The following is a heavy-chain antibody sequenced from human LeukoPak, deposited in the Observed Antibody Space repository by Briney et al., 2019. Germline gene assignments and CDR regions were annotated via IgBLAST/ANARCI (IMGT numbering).Heavy chain of an antibody. CDR2: ISAYNGNT. J-gene: IGHJ5*02. CDR3: ARVSLDYYGSGSRVWFDP. V-gene: IGHV1-18*01. D-gene: IGHD3-10*01. CDR1: GYTFTSYG. Sequence: ASVKVSCKASGYTFTSYGISWVRQAPGQGLEWMGWISAYNGNTNYAQKLQGRVTMTTDTSTSTAYMELRSLRSDDTAVYYCARVSLDYYGSGSRVWFDPWGQGTLVTVSS.